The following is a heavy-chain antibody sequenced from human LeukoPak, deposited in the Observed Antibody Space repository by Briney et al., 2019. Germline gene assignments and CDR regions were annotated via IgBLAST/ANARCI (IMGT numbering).Heavy chain of an antibody. J-gene: IGHJ4*02. V-gene: IGHV4-59*01. CDR2: IYYSGST. CDR1: GGSISSYY. D-gene: IGHD3-10*01. Sequence: SETLSLTCTVSGGSISSYYGSWIRQPPGKGLEWIGYIYYSGSTNYNPSLKSRVTISVDTSKNQFSLKLGSVTAADTAVYYCARAMVRGVIPDYWGQGTLVTVSS. CDR3: ARAMVRGVIPDY.